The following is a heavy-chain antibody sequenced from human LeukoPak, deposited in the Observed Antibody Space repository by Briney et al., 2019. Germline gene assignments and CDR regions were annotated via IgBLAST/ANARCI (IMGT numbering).Heavy chain of an antibody. V-gene: IGHV5-51*01. D-gene: IGHD3-10*01. CDR1: GYSFTNYW. Sequence: GESLKISCKGSGYSFTNYWIAWVRQMPGKGLEWMGIIYPGDSDTRYSPSFQGQVTISADKSISTAYLQWSSLKASDTAMYYCARHMDYYGSGNYYSPYYYYMDVWGKGTTVTISS. CDR3: ARHMDYYGSGNYYSPYYYYMDV. CDR2: IYPGDSDT. J-gene: IGHJ6*03.